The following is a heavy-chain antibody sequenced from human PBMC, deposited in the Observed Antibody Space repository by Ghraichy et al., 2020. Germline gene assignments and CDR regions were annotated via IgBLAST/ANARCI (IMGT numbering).Heavy chain of an antibody. J-gene: IGHJ5*02. CDR2: INHSGST. Sequence: SETLSLTCAVYGGSFSGYYWSWIRQPPGKGLEWIGEINHSGSTNYNPSLKSRVTISVDTSKNQFSLKLSSVTAADTAVYYCARGGACSGGSCYFNWFDPWGQGTLVTVSS. CDR3: ARGGACSGGSCYFNWFDP. V-gene: IGHV4-34*01. CDR1: GGSFSGYY. D-gene: IGHD2-15*01.